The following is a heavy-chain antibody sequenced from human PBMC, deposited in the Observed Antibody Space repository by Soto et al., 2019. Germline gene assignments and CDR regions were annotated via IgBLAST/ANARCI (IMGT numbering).Heavy chain of an antibody. CDR2: IKEEGIEQ. CDR1: GLTFGRYW. Sequence: EVQLVGSGGGWFRRGGPLGFPFPAPGLTFGRYWWAWVRQAPGKGLEWVANIKEEGIEQYYVDSVKGRFTIFRDNAKNSLSLQMNSLRAEDTAIYYCARDPTASYGDSLLFDYWGQGTLVIVSS. D-gene: IGHD4-17*01. CDR3: ARDPTASYGDSLLFDY. J-gene: IGHJ4*02. V-gene: IGHV3-7*01.